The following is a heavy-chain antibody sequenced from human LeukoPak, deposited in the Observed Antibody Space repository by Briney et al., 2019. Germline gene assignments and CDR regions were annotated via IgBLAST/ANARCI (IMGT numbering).Heavy chain of an antibody. J-gene: IGHJ4*02. CDR3: ARDRDYYYGSGSYFYY. V-gene: IGHV1-69*06. D-gene: IGHD3-10*01. Sequence: VASVKVSCKASGGTFSSYALNWVRQAPGQGLEWMGEIIPMYDKTNYAQKFHGRVTITADKSTSTAYMELTSLRSDDTAVYYRARDRDYYYGSGSYFYYWGQGTPVTVSS. CDR2: IIPMYDKT. CDR1: GGTFSSYA.